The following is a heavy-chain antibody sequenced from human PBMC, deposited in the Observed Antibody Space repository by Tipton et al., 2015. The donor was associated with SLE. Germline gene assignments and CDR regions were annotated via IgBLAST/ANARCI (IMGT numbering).Heavy chain of an antibody. V-gene: IGHV4-39*07. CDR3: ARVIAAPPYGMDV. CDR2: FYYGGNT. J-gene: IGHJ6*02. Sequence: TLSLTCTVSGASITTSEYFWGWIRQPPGKGLEWIGIFYYGGNTYYNPSLKSPVSISAGTSKNQFSLKLNSVTAADTAVYYCARVIAAPPYGMDVWGQGTTVTVSS. D-gene: IGHD6-13*01. CDR1: GASITTSEYF.